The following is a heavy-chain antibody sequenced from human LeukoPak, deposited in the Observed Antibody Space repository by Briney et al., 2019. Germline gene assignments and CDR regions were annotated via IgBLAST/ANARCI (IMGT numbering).Heavy chain of an antibody. Sequence: AGGSLRLSCAASGFTFSSYSMDWVRQAPGKGLEWVSSISSSSSYIYYADSVKGRFTISRDNAKNSLYLQMNSLRAEDTAVYYCARAAGGWYSSSSGGFDYWGQGTLVTVSS. D-gene: IGHD6-6*01. CDR3: ARAAGGWYSSSSGGFDY. CDR2: ISSSSSYI. CDR1: GFTFSSYS. J-gene: IGHJ4*02. V-gene: IGHV3-21*01.